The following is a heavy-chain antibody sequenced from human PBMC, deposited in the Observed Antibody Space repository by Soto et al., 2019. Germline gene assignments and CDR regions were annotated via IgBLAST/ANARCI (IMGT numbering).Heavy chain of an antibody. CDR2: ISGSGGST. D-gene: IGHD3-3*01. CDR3: AKDKGFLRFLEWLLIDY. CDR1: GFTFSSYA. Sequence: QTGGSLRLSCAASGFTFSSYAMSWVRQAPGKGLEWVSAISGSGGSTYYADSVKGRFTISRDNSKNTLYLQMNSLRAEDTAVYYCAKDKGFLRFLEWLLIDYWGQGTLVTVSS. J-gene: IGHJ4*02. V-gene: IGHV3-23*01.